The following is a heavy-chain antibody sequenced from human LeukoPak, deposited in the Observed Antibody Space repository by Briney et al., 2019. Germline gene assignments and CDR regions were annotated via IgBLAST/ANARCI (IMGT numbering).Heavy chain of an antibody. V-gene: IGHV1-46*01. Sequence: ASVKVSCKAFGYTFTGYWMHWVRQAPGQGPEWMGVISPSGGSTIYAQKFKGRVTLTRDMSTSTDYLELSSLRSEDTAVYYCAGRTTGYSSSWMAFDIWGQGTMVTVSS. CDR1: GYTFTGYW. J-gene: IGHJ3*02. CDR2: ISPSGGST. CDR3: AGRTTGYSSSWMAFDI. D-gene: IGHD6-13*01.